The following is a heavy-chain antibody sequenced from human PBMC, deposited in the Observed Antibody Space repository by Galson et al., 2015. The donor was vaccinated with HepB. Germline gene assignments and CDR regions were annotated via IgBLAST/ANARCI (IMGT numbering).Heavy chain of an antibody. CDR2: IIPILGIA. CDR3: AREGGYCGGDCYSRADPDYYYYGMDV. CDR1: GGTFSSYT. V-gene: IGHV1-69*04. J-gene: IGHJ6*02. D-gene: IGHD2-21*02. Sequence: SVKVSCKASGGTFSSYTISWVRQAPGQGLEWMGRIIPILGIANYAQKFQGRVTITADKSTSTAYMELSSLRSEDTAVYYCAREGGYCGGDCYSRADPDYYYYGMDVWGQGTTVTVSS.